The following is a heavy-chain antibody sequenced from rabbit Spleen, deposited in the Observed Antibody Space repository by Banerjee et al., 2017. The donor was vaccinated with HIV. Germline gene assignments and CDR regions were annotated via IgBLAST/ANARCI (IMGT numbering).Heavy chain of an antibody. D-gene: IGHD1-1*01. Sequence: QSLEESGGDLVKPGASLTLTCTASGFSFIAGYYMCWVRQAPGKGLEWIACIEAGSGGSTYYATWAKGRFTISRPWSTTVTLQLTSLTAADTATYFCARWDGSYSGIKLWGQGTLVTVS. CDR1: GFSFIAGYY. CDR2: IEAGSGGST. CDR3: ARWDGSYSGIKL. J-gene: IGHJ4*01. V-gene: IGHV1S40*01.